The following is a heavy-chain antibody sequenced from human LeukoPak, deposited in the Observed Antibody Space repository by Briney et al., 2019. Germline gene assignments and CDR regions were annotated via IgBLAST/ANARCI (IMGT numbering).Heavy chain of an antibody. D-gene: IGHD3-22*01. V-gene: IGHV4-4*07. CDR1: GGSISHYY. J-gene: IGHJ4*02. CDR2: VYSTGST. CDR3: ARDLEYYDSTGYRGDYFDY. Sequence: SETLSLTCTVSGGSISHYYWTWIRQPAGKGLEWIGRVYSTGSTNYNPSLQSRLTMSVDTSKNQFSLKLTSVTAADTAVYHCARDLEYYDSTGYRGDYFDYWGPGTLVTVSS.